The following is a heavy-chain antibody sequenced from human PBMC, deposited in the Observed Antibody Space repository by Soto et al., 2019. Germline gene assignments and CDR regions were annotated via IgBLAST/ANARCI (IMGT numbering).Heavy chain of an antibody. V-gene: IGHV4-39*01. J-gene: IGHJ4*02. CDR3: ARRAIVVVVAATPMDFDY. CDR2: IYYSGST. Sequence: SETLSLTCTVSGGSISSSSYYWGWIRQPPGKGLEWIGSIYYSGSTYYNPSLKSRVTISVDTSKNQFSLKLSSVTAADTAVYYFARRAIVVVVAATPMDFDYWGQGTLVTVSS. CDR1: GGSISSSSYY. D-gene: IGHD2-15*01.